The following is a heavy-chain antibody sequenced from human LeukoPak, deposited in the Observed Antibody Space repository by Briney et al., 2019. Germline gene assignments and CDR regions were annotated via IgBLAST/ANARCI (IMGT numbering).Heavy chain of an antibody. CDR1: GGSISSGGYY. Sequence: SQTLSLTCTVSGGSISSGGYYWSWIRQTPGKGLEWIGYIYYSGTTYYNPSLKSRLTISLDTSKNQFSLKLISLTAADTAVYYCARAGTSVTTEFDYWGQGTLVTVSS. J-gene: IGHJ4*02. CDR2: IYYSGTT. CDR3: ARAGTSVTTEFDY. V-gene: IGHV4-30-4*01. D-gene: IGHD4-17*01.